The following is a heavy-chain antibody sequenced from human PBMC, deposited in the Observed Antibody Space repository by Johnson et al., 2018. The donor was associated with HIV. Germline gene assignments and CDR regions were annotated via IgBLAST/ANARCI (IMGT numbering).Heavy chain of an antibody. J-gene: IGHJ3*02. Sequence: EVQLVESGGGLVQPGGSLRLSCAGSGFTFSKHWLTWVRHAPGKRLEWIARIKSESDGGATDYSVPVRGRFTVSRDDSKNTLYLQMNSMKTEDTSLYYCARVKGATNALDIWDPGTLVTVSS. CDR3: ARVKGATNALDI. CDR2: IKSESDGGAT. D-gene: IGHD1-26*01. V-gene: IGHV3-15*01. CDR1: GFTFSKHW.